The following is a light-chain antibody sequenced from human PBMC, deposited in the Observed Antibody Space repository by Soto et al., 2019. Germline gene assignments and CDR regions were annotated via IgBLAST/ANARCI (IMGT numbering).Light chain of an antibody. V-gene: IGLV2-14*01. CDR2: DVS. Sequence: QSVLTQPASVSGSPGQSITISCTGTSSDVAGYNYVSWYQQHPGKAPKLMIYDVSNRPSGVSNRFSGSKSGNTASLTISGLQAEGEADYYCSSYTSSGTLEVFGTGTKLTVL. CDR1: SSDVAGYNY. CDR3: SSYTSSGTLEV. J-gene: IGLJ1*01.